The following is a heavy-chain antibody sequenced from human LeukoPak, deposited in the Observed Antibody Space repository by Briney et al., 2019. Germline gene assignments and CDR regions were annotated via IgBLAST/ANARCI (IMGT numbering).Heavy chain of an antibody. V-gene: IGHV3-21*01. D-gene: IGHD2-2*01. CDR2: ISSSSSYI. CDR1: GFTFSSYS. CDR3: ARVLSHYHCSSTSCPDY. J-gene: IGHJ4*02. Sequence: PGGSLRLSCAASGFTFSSYSMNWVRQAPGKGLEWVSSISSSSSYIYYADSVKGRFTISRDNAKNSLYLQMNSLRAEDTAVYYCARVLSHYHCSSTSCPDYWGQGTLVTVSS.